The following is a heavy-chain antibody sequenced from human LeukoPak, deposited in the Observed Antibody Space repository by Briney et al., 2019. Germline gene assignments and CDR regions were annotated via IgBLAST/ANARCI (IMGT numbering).Heavy chain of an antibody. CDR1: GFSFSNHY. D-gene: IGHD6-19*01. CDR2: INEDGSNK. CDR3: TRVIVAVPGYFDYFDF. V-gene: IGHV3-7*01. J-gene: IGHJ4*02. Sequence: GGSLRLSCAASGFSFSNHYMRWIRPAPGKGLEWVANINEDGSNKWHLGSVKGRFTVSRDNARNALYLQMNSLRVEDTVVYYCTRVIVAVPGYFDYFDFWGQGALVTVSS.